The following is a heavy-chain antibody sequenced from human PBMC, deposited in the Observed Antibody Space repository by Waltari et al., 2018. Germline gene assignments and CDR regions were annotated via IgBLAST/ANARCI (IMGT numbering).Heavy chain of an antibody. CDR3: TPTYYYGSGSYGLS. J-gene: IGHJ4*02. V-gene: IGHV3-49*04. CDR2: IRSKAYGGTT. CDR1: GFTFGDYA. Sequence: EVQLVESGGGLVQPGRSLRLSCTASGFTFGDYAMSWVRKAPGKGLEWVGFIRSKAYGGTTEYAASVKGRFTISRDDSKSIAYLQMNSLKTEDTAVYYCTPTYYYGSGSYGLSWGQGTLVTVSS. D-gene: IGHD3-10*01.